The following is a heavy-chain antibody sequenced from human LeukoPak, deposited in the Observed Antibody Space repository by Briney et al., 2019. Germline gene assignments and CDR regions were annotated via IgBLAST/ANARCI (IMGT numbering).Heavy chain of an antibody. Sequence: SETVSLTCSVSGDSISSYYWSWIRQPAGKGLEWIGRIYTSENTNYNPSLKSRVTMSVDTSKNQFSLKLSSVTAADTAVYYCARENSSGRGYYYYGMDVWGQGTTVTVSS. J-gene: IGHJ6*02. CDR3: ARENSSGRGYYYYGMDV. CDR1: GDSISSYY. V-gene: IGHV4-4*07. CDR2: IYTSENT. D-gene: IGHD6-19*01.